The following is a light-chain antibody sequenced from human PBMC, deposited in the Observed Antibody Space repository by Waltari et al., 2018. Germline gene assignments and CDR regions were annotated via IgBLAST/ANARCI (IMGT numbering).Light chain of an antibody. Sequence: EIVLTQSPATLSLSPGERATLSCRASQSVDRYLSWYHQRPGAAPTLLISDASKRASGIPARLSGSGSGTDFTLTINSLEPEDFAVYYCHQRSVWPITFGQGTRLDIK. CDR2: DAS. CDR3: HQRSVWPIT. V-gene: IGKV3-11*01. J-gene: IGKJ5*01. CDR1: QSVDRY.